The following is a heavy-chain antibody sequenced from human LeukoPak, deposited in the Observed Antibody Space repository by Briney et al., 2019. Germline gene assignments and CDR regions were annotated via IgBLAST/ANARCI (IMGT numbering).Heavy chain of an antibody. CDR1: GGSFSGYY. J-gene: IGHJ4*02. Sequence: SETLSLTCAVYGGSFSGYYWSWIRQPPGKGLEWIGEIDHSGSTNYNPSLKSRVTISVDTSKNQFSLKLSSVTAADTAVYYCASYEEPYYFDYWGQETLVTVSS. CDR2: IDHSGST. V-gene: IGHV4-34*01. D-gene: IGHD3-3*01. CDR3: ASYEEPYYFDY.